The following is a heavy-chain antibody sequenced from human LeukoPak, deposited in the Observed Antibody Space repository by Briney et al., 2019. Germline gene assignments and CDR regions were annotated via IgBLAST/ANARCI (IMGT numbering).Heavy chain of an antibody. D-gene: IGHD2-15*01. J-gene: IGHJ1*01. Sequence: NPSETLSLTCAVYGGSFSGYYWSWIRQPPGKGLEWIGEINHSGSTNYNPSLKSRVTISVDTSKNQFSLKLSSVTAADTAVYYCARGRSGPNFQHWGQGTLVTVSS. V-gene: IGHV4-34*01. CDR3: ARGRSGPNFQH. CDR2: INHSGST. CDR1: GGSFSGYY.